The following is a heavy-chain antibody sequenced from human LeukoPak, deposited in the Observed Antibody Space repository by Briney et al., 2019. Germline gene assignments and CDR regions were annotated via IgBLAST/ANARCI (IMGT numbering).Heavy chain of an antibody. Sequence: SETLSLTCTVSGGSISSYYWSWIRQPPGKGLEWIGYVYYSGSTNYNPSLKSRVTISVDTSKNQFSLKLSSVTAADTAVYYCARSAYSSSWYDRWGQGTLVTVSS. V-gene: IGHV4-59*01. J-gene: IGHJ5*02. D-gene: IGHD6-13*01. CDR1: GGSISSYY. CDR3: ARSAYSSSWYDR. CDR2: VYYSGST.